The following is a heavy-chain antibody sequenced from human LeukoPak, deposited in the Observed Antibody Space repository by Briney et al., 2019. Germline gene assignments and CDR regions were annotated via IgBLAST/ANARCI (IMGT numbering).Heavy chain of an antibody. CDR3: ARDRTSDILVVPAVQHTPPQLRIVNSGLGGLDY. J-gene: IGHJ4*02. D-gene: IGHD2-2*01. CDR2: ISAYKGNT. V-gene: IGHV1-18*01. Sequence: ASVKVSCKASGYTFTIYCISWVRQAPGQGLEWMGWISAYKGNTNYAQKLQGRVTMTTDTSTSTAYMELRSLRSNDTAVYYCARDRTSDILVVPAVQHTPPQLRIVNSGLGGLDYWGQGTLVTVSS. CDR1: GYTFTIYC.